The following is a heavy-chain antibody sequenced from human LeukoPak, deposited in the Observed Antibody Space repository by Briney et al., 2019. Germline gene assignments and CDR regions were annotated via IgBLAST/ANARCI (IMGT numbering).Heavy chain of an antibody. CDR1: GFTFSSYG. D-gene: IGHD3/OR15-3a*01. Sequence: GGSLRLSCAASGFTFSSYGMHWVRQAPGKGLEWVAVISYDGSNKYYADSVKSRFTISRDNSKNTLYLQMNSLRAEDTAVYYCAKDTDWFPVDYWGQGTLVTVSS. CDR3: AKDTDWFPVDY. V-gene: IGHV3-30*18. J-gene: IGHJ4*02. CDR2: ISYDGSNK.